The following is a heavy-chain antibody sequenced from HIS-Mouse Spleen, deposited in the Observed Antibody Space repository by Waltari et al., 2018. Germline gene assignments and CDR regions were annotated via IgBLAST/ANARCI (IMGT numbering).Heavy chain of an antibody. D-gene: IGHD2-15*01. Sequence: QVQLVQSGAEVKKPGASVKVSCKASGYPFTSHALHWVRPAPGQGLEWMGWMNPNSGNTGYAQKFQGRVTMTRNTSISTAYMELSSLRSEDTAVYYCARGEEEYCSGGSCYSDYWGQGTLVTVSS. CDR3: ARGEEEYCSGGSCYSDY. CDR1: GYPFTSHA. CDR2: MNPNSGNT. V-gene: IGHV1-8*01. J-gene: IGHJ4*02.